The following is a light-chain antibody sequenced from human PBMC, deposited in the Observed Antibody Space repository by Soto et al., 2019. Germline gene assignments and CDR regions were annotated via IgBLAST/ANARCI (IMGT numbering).Light chain of an antibody. CDR2: GAS. CDR1: QSVSSSY. CDR3: QQYGSSRT. V-gene: IGKV3-20*01. J-gene: IGKJ1*01. Sequence: EIVLTQSPGTLSLSPGERGTLSCRASQSVSSSYLAWYQQKPGQAPRLLIYGASSRATGIPDRFSGSGSGTDFTLTISRLEPEDFAVYYCQQYGSSRTFGQGTRWIS.